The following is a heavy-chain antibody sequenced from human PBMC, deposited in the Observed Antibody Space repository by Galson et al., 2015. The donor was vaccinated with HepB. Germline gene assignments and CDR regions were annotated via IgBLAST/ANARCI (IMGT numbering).Heavy chain of an antibody. CDR3: ARTKGYVDNIDF. J-gene: IGHJ4*02. CDR1: GYSFPSYW. V-gene: IGHV5-10-1*01. Sequence: QSGAEVKKPGESLRISCEGSGYSFPSYWITWVRQVPGKGLEWMGRIDPSDSQITYSPSFQGHVTFSADRSINSAYLHWGSVKVSDTAIYYCARTKGYVDNIDFWGQGTLVTVSS. CDR2: IDPSDSQI. D-gene: IGHD2-15*01.